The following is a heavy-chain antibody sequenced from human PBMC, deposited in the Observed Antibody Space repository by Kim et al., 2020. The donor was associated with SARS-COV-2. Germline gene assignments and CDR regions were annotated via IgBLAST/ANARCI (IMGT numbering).Heavy chain of an antibody. Sequence: GESLQISCTGVGYIFTNFWIGWVRQAPGKGLEWLGIIYPGDFETRYSPSFEGHVTISADTSKSVAFLQWTSLKASDTAMYYCARGSGDQAYFDPWGQGT. V-gene: IGHV5-51*01. CDR2: IYPGDFET. D-gene: IGHD2-21*02. CDR3: ARGSGDQAYFDP. J-gene: IGHJ5*02. CDR1: GYIFTNFW.